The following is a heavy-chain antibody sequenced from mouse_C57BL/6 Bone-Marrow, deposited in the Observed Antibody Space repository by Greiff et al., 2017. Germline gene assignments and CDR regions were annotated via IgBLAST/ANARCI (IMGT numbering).Heavy chain of an antibody. CDR3: AKPIGALYYAMDY. CDR1: GFSLTSYG. D-gene: IGHD2-14*01. J-gene: IGHJ4*01. Sequence: VQLQQPGPGLVQPSQSLSITCTVSGFSLTSYGVHWVRQSPGKGLEWLGVIWRGGSTDYNAAFMSRLSITKDNSKTQVFFKMNSRQASDTAIYYCAKPIGALYYAMDYWGRGTSVTVTA. V-gene: IGHV2-5*01. CDR2: IWRGGST.